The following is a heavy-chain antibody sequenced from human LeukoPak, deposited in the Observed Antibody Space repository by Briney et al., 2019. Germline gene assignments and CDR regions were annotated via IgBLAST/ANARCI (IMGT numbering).Heavy chain of an antibody. Sequence: GGSLRLSCAASGFTFSSYSMNWVRQAPGKGPEWVSSISSSSSYIYYADSVKGRFTISRDNAKNSLYLQMNSLRAEDTAVYYCARDWHDILTGYRFDYWGQGTLVTVSS. CDR3: ARDWHDILTGYRFDY. D-gene: IGHD3-9*01. J-gene: IGHJ4*02. CDR1: GFTFSSYS. V-gene: IGHV3-21*01. CDR2: ISSSSSYI.